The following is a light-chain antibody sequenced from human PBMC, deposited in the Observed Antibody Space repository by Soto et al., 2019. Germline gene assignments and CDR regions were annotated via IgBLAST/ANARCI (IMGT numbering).Light chain of an antibody. CDR2: EDS. CDR3: CSYADSSTYV. CDR1: SSDVGSYNL. Sequence: QSVLTQPAYGSGSPGQSITISCTETSSDVGSYNLVSWYQQHPGKAPKLMIYEDSKRPSGVSNRFSGSKSGNTASLTISGLQTEDEADYYCCSYADSSTYVFGTGTKVTVL. J-gene: IGLJ1*01. V-gene: IGLV2-23*01.